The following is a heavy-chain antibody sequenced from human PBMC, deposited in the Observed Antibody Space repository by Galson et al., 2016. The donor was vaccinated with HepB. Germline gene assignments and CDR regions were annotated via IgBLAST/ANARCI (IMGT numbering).Heavy chain of an antibody. CDR1: GGSISTFY. Sequence: SETLSLTCTVSGGSISTFYWSWIRLPPGRGLEWIGYIHHSGSTNYNPSLQSRATISVDTSKNQLSLRLISVTAADTAVYYCARVVYDFLTTSYYFNYWGQGILVTVSP. CDR3: ARVVYDFLTTSYYFNY. J-gene: IGHJ4*02. V-gene: IGHV4-59*01. CDR2: IHHSGST. D-gene: IGHD3-9*01.